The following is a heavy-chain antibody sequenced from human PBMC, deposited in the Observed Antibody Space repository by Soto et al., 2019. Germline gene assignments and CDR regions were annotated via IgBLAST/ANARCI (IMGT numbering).Heavy chain of an antibody. J-gene: IGHJ6*02. CDR1: GDSLGNYY. V-gene: IGHV4-4*07. Sequence: QVQLQESGPGLVKPSETLSLTCTVSGDSLGNYYWFWIRQPVGKGLEWIGRVSSSGNTNANPTLNRRATKSNDTSKNQVSPRLRSVTAADTGVYFCARADYEILTGSDAMDVWGQGTTVTVSS. CDR3: ARADYEILTGSDAMDV. D-gene: IGHD3-9*01. CDR2: VSSSGNT.